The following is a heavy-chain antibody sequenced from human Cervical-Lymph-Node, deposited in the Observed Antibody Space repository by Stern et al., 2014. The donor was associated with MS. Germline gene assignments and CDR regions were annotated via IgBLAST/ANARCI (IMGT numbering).Heavy chain of an antibody. V-gene: IGHV4-4*02. CDR1: GGSVISGNW. CDR2: IFHSETT. D-gene: IGHD6-19*01. CDR3: ARDKGYTSSLGYWFDP. Sequence: QLQLQESGPGLVKPSGTLSLTCAVSGGSVISGNWWSWVRQPPGKGLAGVGGIFHSETTNFNPSFKSRVPISIDKPQNQFSLKLTSVTAADTAVYYCARDKGYTSSLGYWFDPWGQGTLVTVSS. J-gene: IGHJ5*02.